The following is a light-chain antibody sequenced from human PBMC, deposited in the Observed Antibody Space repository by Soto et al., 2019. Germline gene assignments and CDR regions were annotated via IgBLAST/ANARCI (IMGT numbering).Light chain of an antibody. CDR3: QQYGSSPYT. Sequence: DIVLTQSPGTLSLSPGERATLSCRASQSVSSSFLAWYQQKPGQAPRLLIYGASSRATGIPDRFSGSGSGTDITLTISRLEAEDFAVYYCQQYGSSPYTFGQGTKLEIK. V-gene: IGKV3-20*01. CDR1: QSVSSSF. J-gene: IGKJ2*01. CDR2: GAS.